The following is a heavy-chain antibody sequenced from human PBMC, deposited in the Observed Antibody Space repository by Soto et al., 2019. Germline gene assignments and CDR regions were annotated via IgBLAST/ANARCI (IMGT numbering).Heavy chain of an antibody. Sequence: LSLTCTVSGGSISSGGYYWSWIRQHPGKGLEWIGYIYYSGSTYYNPSLKSRVTISVDTSKNQFSLKLSSVTAADTAVYYCARSITMVRGVTRNWFDPWGQGTLVTVSS. V-gene: IGHV4-31*03. D-gene: IGHD3-10*01. CDR3: ARSITMVRGVTRNWFDP. CDR2: IYYSGST. CDR1: GGSISSGGYY. J-gene: IGHJ5*02.